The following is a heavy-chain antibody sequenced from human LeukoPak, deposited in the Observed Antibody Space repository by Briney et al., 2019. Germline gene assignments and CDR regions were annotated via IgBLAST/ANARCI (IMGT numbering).Heavy chain of an antibody. V-gene: IGHV4-61*03. CDR1: GDSVSNGNYY. CDR3: ARSRSGYSYDHAAFEI. CDR2: IYYTGKT. D-gene: IGHD5-18*01. Sequence: PSETLSLTCTVSGDSVSNGNYYWSWLRQPPGKALEWIGYIYYTGKTYYNPSLEGRVTILVDTSRNHFSVKLSSVTAADTAVYYCARSRSGYSYDHAAFEIWGQGTVVTVSS. J-gene: IGHJ3*02.